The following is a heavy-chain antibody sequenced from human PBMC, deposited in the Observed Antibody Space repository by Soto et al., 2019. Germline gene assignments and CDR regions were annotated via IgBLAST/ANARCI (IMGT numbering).Heavy chain of an antibody. CDR2: INHSGTI. J-gene: IGHJ6*02. CDR3: AIADCTLAPSYLLDV. V-gene: IGHV4-34*01. D-gene: IGHD2-21*02. Sequence: PSGTLSLTCAVYGGSFSGYYWTWIRQPPGKGLEWIGEINHSGTINFNPSLKSRLTISLDTSKKHFSLKLSSVTDADTAAYYCAIADCTLAPSYLLDVWAQRSSVPVS. CDR1: GGSFSGYY.